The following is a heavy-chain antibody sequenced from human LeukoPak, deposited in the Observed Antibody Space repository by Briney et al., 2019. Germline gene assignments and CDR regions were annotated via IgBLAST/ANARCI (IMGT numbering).Heavy chain of an antibody. CDR1: GYTFTSYG. D-gene: IGHD1-26*01. J-gene: IGHJ3*02. Sequence: GASVKVSCKASGYTFTSYGISWVRQAPGQGLEWMGWISAYNGNTNYAQKLQGRVTMTTDTSTSTAYMELRSLRSDDTAVYYCARVRVGATWPKKIDAFDIWGQGTMVTVSS. V-gene: IGHV1-18*01. CDR2: ISAYNGNT. CDR3: ARVRVGATWPKKIDAFDI.